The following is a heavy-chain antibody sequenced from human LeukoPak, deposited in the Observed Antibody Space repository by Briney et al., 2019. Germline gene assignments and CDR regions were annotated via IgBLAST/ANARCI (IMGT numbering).Heavy chain of an antibody. Sequence: PGGSLRLSCAASGFTVSSNYMSWVRQAPGKGLEWVSVIYSGGSTYYADSVKGRFTISRDNSKNTLYLQMNSLRAEDTAVYYCAREGIFGVDHRDYMDVWGKGTTVTVSS. CDR2: IYSGGST. J-gene: IGHJ6*03. CDR1: GFTVSSNY. CDR3: AREGIFGVDHRDYMDV. V-gene: IGHV3-66*02. D-gene: IGHD3-3*01.